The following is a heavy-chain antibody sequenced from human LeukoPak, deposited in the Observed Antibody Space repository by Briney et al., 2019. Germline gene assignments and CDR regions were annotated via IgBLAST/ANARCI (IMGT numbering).Heavy chain of an antibody. CDR1: GGSISISSYY. V-gene: IGHV4-39*01. CDR2: IYYSGST. J-gene: IGHJ4*02. CDR3: ARVVAATAYYFDY. D-gene: IGHD2-15*01. Sequence: PSETLSLTCTVSGGSISISSYYWGWIRQPPGKGLEWIGSIYYSGSTYYNPSLKSRVTISVDTSKNQFSLKLSSVNAADTAVYYCARVVAATAYYFDYWGQGTLVTVSS.